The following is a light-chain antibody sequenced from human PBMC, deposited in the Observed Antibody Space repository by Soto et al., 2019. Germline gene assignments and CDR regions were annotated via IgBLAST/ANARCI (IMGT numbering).Light chain of an antibody. V-gene: IGLV2-14*01. Sequence: QSVLTQPASVSGSPGQSITISCTGTSSDVGGYNYVSWYQQHPGTAPKLIIYDVSNRPSGVSNRFSGSKSGNTASLTISGLQAEDEADYFCSSHTSSSTLVFGGGTQLTVL. J-gene: IGLJ2*01. CDR2: DVS. CDR1: SSDVGGYNY. CDR3: SSHTSSSTLV.